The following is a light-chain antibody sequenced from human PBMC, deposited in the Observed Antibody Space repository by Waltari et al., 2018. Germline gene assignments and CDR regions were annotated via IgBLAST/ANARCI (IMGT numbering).Light chain of an antibody. Sequence: DIVMTQSPDSLAVSLGERATINSKSSQNILHTSNNLNYLAWYQQKPGQPPKLLIYWASNRQFGVPARFSGGGSGTDFTLTIASLQAEDVAIYYCQQYYSAVTFGGGTKVEIK. CDR1: QNILHTSNNLNY. CDR2: WAS. V-gene: IGKV4-1*01. J-gene: IGKJ4*01. CDR3: QQYYSAVT.